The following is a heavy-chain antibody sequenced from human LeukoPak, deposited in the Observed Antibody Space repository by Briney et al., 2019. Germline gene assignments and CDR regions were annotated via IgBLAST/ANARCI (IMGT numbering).Heavy chain of an antibody. CDR3: ARDRTNDAFDI. Sequence: PGGSLRLSCAASGFTFSNYNMNWVRQAPGKGLEWVSYISSSSSTMYYADSVKGRFTISRDNSKNTLYLQMNSLRAEDTAVYYCARDRTNDAFDIWGQGTMVTVSS. J-gene: IGHJ3*02. CDR2: ISSSSSTM. V-gene: IGHV3-48*01. CDR1: GFTFSNYN.